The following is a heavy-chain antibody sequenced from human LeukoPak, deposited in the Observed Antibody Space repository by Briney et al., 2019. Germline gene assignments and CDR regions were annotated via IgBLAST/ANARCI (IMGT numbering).Heavy chain of an antibody. CDR1: GFTFSSYW. V-gene: IGHV3-7*01. CDR2: IKQDGSEK. Sequence: GGSLRLSCAASGFTFSSYWMNWVRQAPGKGLEWVANIKQDGSEKFYVDPVKGRFTISRDNAKNSLFLEVNSLRADDTAVYYCARDRERSGSYTDAFDIWGQGTMVTVSS. D-gene: IGHD3-10*01. CDR3: ARDRERSGSYTDAFDI. J-gene: IGHJ3*02.